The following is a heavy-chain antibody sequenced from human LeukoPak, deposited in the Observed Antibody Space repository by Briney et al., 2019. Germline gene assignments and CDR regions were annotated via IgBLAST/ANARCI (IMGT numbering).Heavy chain of an antibody. V-gene: IGHV1-2*06. D-gene: IGHD3-22*01. CDR2: INPNSGGT. CDR3: ARVSGYYYYFDY. Sequence: ASVKVSCKASGYTFTGYYMHWVRQAPGQGLEWMGRINPNSGGTNYAQKFQGRVTMTRDTSISTAYMELGRLRSDDTAVYYCARVSGYYYYFDYWGQGTLVTVSS. CDR1: GYTFTGYY. J-gene: IGHJ4*02.